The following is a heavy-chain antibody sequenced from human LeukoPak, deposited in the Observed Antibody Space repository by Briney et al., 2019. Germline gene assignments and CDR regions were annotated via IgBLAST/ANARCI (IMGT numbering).Heavy chain of an antibody. CDR2: IYYSGST. V-gene: IGHV4-59*11. CDR3: ASVRYCSGGSCYSSFDY. D-gene: IGHD2-15*01. CDR1: GDSISSHY. J-gene: IGHJ4*02. Sequence: SETLSLTCTVSGDSISSHYWSWIRQPPGKGLEWIGYIYYSGSTTYNPSLTSRVTMSIDMSKNQFSLKLSSVTAADTAIYYCASVRYCSGGSCYSSFDYWGQGALVTVSS.